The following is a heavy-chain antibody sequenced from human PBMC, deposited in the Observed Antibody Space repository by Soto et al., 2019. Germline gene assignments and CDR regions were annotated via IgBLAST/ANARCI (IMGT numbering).Heavy chain of an antibody. D-gene: IGHD3-16*02. CDR2: IIPIFGTA. Sequence: SVKVSCTASGGTFSSYAISGVRQAPGQGLEWMGGIIPIFGTANYAQKFQGRVTITADESTSTAYMELSSLRSEDTAVYYCARDRWAGYTLSSGYYYYGMDVWGQGTTVTVSS. CDR1: GGTFSSYA. CDR3: ARDRWAGYTLSSGYYYYGMDV. J-gene: IGHJ6*02. V-gene: IGHV1-69*13.